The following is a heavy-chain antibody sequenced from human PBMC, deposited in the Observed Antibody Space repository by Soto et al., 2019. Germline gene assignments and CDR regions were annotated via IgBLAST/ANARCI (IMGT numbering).Heavy chain of an antibody. Sequence: QVQLVQSGAEVKKPGASVKVSCKVSGYTLTELSMHWVRQAPGKGLEWMGGFDPEEGETIYAQKFQGRVTMSEATVTDTAYMELRSLRSEDTAVYYFAADWHYYGSGPPGRAFDIWGQGTMVTVSS. J-gene: IGHJ3*02. D-gene: IGHD3-10*01. V-gene: IGHV1-24*01. CDR1: GYTLTELS. CDR3: AADWHYYGSGPPGRAFDI. CDR2: FDPEEGET.